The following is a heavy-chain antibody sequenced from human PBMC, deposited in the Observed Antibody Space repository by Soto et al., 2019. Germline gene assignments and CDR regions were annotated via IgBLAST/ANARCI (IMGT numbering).Heavy chain of an antibody. CDR3: AKNVNKSVGFYWFFDL. J-gene: IGHJ2*01. V-gene: IGHV5-51*01. Sequence: PGESLKISCRGSGYSFTTYWIGWVRQMPGKGLEWMGIIYPGDSTTRYSPSFQGQVTISADKSISTAYLQWSSLKASDTAMYYCAKNVNKSVGFYWFFDLWGRGTLVPVSS. CDR1: GYSFTTYW. CDR2: IYPGDSTT. D-gene: IGHD1-26*01.